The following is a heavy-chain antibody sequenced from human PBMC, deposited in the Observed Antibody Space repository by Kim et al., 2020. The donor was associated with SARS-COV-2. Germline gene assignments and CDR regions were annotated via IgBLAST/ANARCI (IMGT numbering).Heavy chain of an antibody. CDR1: GFTFSSYA. V-gene: IGHV3-30*04. CDR2: ISYDGSNK. CDR3: ARGAKGIVVVITYYFDY. J-gene: IGHJ4*02. D-gene: IGHD3-22*01. Sequence: GWSLRFSCAASGFTFSSYAMHWVRQAPGKGLEWVAVISYDGSNKYYADSVKGRFTISRDNSKNTLYLQMNSLRDEDTAVYYCARGAKGIVVVITYYFDYWGQGTLVTVSS.